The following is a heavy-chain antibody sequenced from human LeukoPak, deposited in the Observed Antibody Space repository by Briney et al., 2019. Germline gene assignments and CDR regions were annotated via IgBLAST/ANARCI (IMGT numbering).Heavy chain of an antibody. D-gene: IGHD1-26*01. Sequence: GGSLRLSCAASGFTFSDYYMSWVRQAPGKGLEWVANIKQDGSEKYYVDSVKGRFTISRDNAKNSLYLQMNSLRAEDTAVYYCARDGGSYPLPYFDYWGQGTLVTVSS. CDR2: IKQDGSEK. CDR1: GFTFSDYY. J-gene: IGHJ4*02. V-gene: IGHV3-7*01. CDR3: ARDGGSYPLPYFDY.